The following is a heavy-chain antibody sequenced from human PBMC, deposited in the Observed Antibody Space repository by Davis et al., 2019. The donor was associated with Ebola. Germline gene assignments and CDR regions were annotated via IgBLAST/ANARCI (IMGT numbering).Heavy chain of an antibody. J-gene: IGHJ6*02. V-gene: IGHV4-34*01. CDR3: ARGAGYSSGWSGPLYYYYGMDV. CDR2: INHSGST. CDR1: GGSSSGYY. D-gene: IGHD6-19*01. Sequence: MPGGSLRLSCAVYGGSSSGYYWSWIRQPPGKGLEWIGEINHSGSTNYNPSLKSRVTISVDTSKNQFSLKLSSVTAADTAVYYCARGAGYSSGWSGPLYYYYGMDVWGQGTTVTVSS.